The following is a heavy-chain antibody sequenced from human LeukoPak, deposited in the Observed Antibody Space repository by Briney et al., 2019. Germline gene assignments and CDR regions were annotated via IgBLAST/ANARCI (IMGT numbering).Heavy chain of an antibody. CDR2: IHHSGSA. CDR1: GGSFSGYY. J-gene: IGHJ6*03. V-gene: IGHV4-34*01. D-gene: IGHD3-22*01. CDR3: ATQAAYYYDSSGPRRYMDV. Sequence: SQTLSLTCAVYGGSFSGYYWGWIRQPPGKGLEWIGEIHHSGSANYNPSLKSRVTISVDTSKNQFSLKLSSVPAADTAVYYCATQAAYYYDSSGPRRYMDVWGKGTTVTVSS.